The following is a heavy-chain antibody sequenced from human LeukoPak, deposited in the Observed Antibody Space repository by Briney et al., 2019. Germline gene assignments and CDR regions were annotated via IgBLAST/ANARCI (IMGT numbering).Heavy chain of an antibody. Sequence: GGSLRLSCAASGFTFNNYNMNWVRQAPGKGLEWVSSISSISSSYIYYADSVKGRFTISRDNARNSLYLQMNSLRAEDTAVYYCARDRASWGSPNYYYYMDVWGKGTTVTISS. CDR2: ISSISSSYI. CDR1: GFTFNNYN. D-gene: IGHD2-2*01. CDR3: ARDRASWGSPNYYYYMDV. V-gene: IGHV3-21*01. J-gene: IGHJ6*03.